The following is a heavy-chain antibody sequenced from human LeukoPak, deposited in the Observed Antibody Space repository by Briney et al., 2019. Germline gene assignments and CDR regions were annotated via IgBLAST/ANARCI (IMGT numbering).Heavy chain of an antibody. CDR2: ISAYNGNT. D-gene: IGHD1-1*01. CDR3: ARGGGLEPFRFDP. V-gene: IGHV1-18*01. CDR1: GYTFITYG. J-gene: IGHJ5*02. Sequence: ASVKVSCKASGYTFITYGINWVRQAPGQGLEWMGWISAYNGNTNYAQKFQGRVTTTTDTSTRTAYMELRSLRSDDTAVYYCARGGGLEPFRFDPWGQGTLVTVSS.